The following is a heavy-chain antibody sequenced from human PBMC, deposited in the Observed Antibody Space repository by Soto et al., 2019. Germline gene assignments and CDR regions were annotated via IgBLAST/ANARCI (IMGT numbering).Heavy chain of an antibody. V-gene: IGHV4-34*01. Sequence: ASETLSLTCSVYGGSFSGYYWSWIRQPPGKGLEWIGEINHSVSTNYNPSLKRRVTISVDTTKNQFSLKLSSVTAADTAVYYCARGLKQKDIVVVPDAHDYSNGYYFEYWGQGTLVTVSS. CDR2: INHSVST. D-gene: IGHD2-2*01. CDR1: GGSFSGYY. J-gene: IGHJ4*02. CDR3: ARGLKQKDIVVVPDAHDYSNGYYFEY.